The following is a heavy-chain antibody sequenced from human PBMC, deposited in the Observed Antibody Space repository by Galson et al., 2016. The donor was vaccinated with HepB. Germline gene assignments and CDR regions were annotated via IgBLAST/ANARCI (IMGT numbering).Heavy chain of an antibody. CDR1: GFTFSSYG. J-gene: IGHJ4*02. Sequence: SLRLSCAASGFTFSSYGMHWVRQAPGKGLEWVAVISYDGSKKYYADSVKGRFTISRDNSKNTLYLQMNSLRAEDKAVYHCAKALRGDSWHDCRGQGTLVTVSS. CDR3: AKALRGDSWHDC. D-gene: IGHD3-16*01. V-gene: IGHV3-30*18. CDR2: ISYDGSKK.